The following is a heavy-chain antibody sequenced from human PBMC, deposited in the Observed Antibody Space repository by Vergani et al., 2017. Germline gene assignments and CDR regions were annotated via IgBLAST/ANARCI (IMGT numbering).Heavy chain of an antibody. CDR1: GFTFSSYS. D-gene: IGHD3-3*01. CDR2: IRSSSSYI. Sequence: EVQLVESGGGLVKPGGSLRLSCAASGFTFSSYSMNWVRQAPGKGLEWVSSIRSSSSYIYYADSVKGRFTISRDNAKNSLYLQMNSLRAEDTAVYYCARGLRRFWSGPIKAFDIWGQGTMVTVSS. J-gene: IGHJ3*02. V-gene: IGHV3-21*01. CDR3: ARGLRRFWSGPIKAFDI.